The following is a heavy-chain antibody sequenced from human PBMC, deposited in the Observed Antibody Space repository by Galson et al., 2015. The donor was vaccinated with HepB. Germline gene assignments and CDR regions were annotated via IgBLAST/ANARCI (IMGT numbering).Heavy chain of an antibody. Sequence: SVKVSCKASGGTFSSYAISWVRQAPGQGLEWMGGIIPIFGTANYAQKFQGRVTITADESTSTAYMELSSLRSEDTAVYYCARDGIFGVVIEGKGDYYGMDVWGQGTTVTVSS. CDR3: ARDGIFGVVIEGKGDYYGMDV. CDR2: IIPIFGTA. CDR1: GGTFSSYA. D-gene: IGHD3-3*01. V-gene: IGHV1-69*13. J-gene: IGHJ6*02.